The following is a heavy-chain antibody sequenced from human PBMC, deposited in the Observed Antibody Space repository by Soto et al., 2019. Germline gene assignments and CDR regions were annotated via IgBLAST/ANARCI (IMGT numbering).Heavy chain of an antibody. CDR3: ARDRLGGANDY. J-gene: IGHJ4*02. CDR1: GFTFSSYG. CDR2: IWYDGSNK. Sequence: SLRLSCAASGFTFSSYGMQWVRQAPGKGLEWVAVIWYDGSNKYYADSVKGRFTISRDKSKNTLYLQMNSLRAEDTAVYYCARDRLGGANDYGGQGTLVTVSS. D-gene: IGHD3-16*01. V-gene: IGHV3-33*01.